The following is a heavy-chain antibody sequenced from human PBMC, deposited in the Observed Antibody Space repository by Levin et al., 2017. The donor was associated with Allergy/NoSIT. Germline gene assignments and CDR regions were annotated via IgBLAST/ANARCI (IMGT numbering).Heavy chain of an antibody. V-gene: IGHV3-7*01. Sequence: GESLKIPCAASGFTFSSYWMSWVRQAPGKGLEWVANIKQDGSEKYYVDSVKGRFTISRDNAKNSLYLQMNSLRAEDTAVYYCAREGNSGYYYVRVGWFDPWGQGTLVTVSS. CDR2: IKQDGSEK. J-gene: IGHJ5*02. D-gene: IGHD3-22*01. CDR1: GFTFSSYW. CDR3: AREGNSGYYYVRVGWFDP.